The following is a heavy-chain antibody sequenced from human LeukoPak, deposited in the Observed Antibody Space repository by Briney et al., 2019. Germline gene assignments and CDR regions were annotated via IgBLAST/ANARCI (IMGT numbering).Heavy chain of an antibody. CDR1: GGSFSGYY. J-gene: IGHJ3*02. V-gene: IGHV4-59*01. CDR3: ARVVDTAMVQTAFDI. D-gene: IGHD5-18*01. Sequence: SETLSLTCAVYGGSFSGYYWSWIRQPPGKGLEWIGYIYYSGSTNYNPSLKSRVTISVDTSKNQFSLKLSSVTAADTAVYYCARVVDTAMVQTAFDIWGQGTMVTVSS. CDR2: IYYSGST.